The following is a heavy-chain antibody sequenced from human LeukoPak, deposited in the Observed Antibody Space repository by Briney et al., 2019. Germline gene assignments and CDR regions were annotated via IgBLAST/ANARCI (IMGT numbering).Heavy chain of an antibody. D-gene: IGHD6-19*01. J-gene: IGHJ4*02. V-gene: IGHV1-2*06. CDR3: ARDLPSPGISVADDY. CDR1: GGTFSSYA. Sequence: SVKVSCKASGGTFSSYAISWVRQAPGQGLEWMGRINPNSGGTNYAQKFQGRVTMTRDTSITTAYMELSSLRSDDTAVYYCARDLPSPGISVADDYWGQGTLVTVSS. CDR2: INPNSGGT.